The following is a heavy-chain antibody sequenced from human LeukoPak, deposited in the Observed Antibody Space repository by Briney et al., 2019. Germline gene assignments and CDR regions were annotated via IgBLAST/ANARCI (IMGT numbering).Heavy chain of an antibody. CDR3: ARGRIAAGTVGVVSAF. D-gene: IGHD6-13*01. Sequence: ASVKVSCKASGYTFTSYGISWVRQAPGQELEWVGWISAYNGNTNYAQKLQGRVTMTTDTSTSTAYMELRSLRSDDTAVYYCARGRIAAGTVGVVSAFWGQGTLVTVSS. CDR2: ISAYNGNT. V-gene: IGHV1-18*01. CDR1: GYTFTSYG. J-gene: IGHJ4*02.